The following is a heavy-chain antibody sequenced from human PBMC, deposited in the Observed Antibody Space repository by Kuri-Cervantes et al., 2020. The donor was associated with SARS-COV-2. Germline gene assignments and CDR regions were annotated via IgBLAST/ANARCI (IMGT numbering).Heavy chain of an antibody. CDR3: ARKECSGGSCYFDY. Sequence: SVKVSCKASGGTFSSYAISWVRQAPGQGLEWMGGIIPILGIANYAQKFQGRVTITADKSTSTAYMELSSLRSEDTAVYYCARKECSGGSCYFDYWGQGTLVTVSS. CDR1: GGTFSSYA. J-gene: IGHJ4*02. V-gene: IGHV1-69*10. D-gene: IGHD2-15*01. CDR2: IIPILGIA.